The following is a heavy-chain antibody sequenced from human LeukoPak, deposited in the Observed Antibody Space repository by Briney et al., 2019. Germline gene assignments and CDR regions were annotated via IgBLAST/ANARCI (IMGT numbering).Heavy chain of an antibody. CDR2: ISGSGGST. CDR3: AKYGVPSPYYYGMDV. Sequence: PGGSLRLSCAASGFTFSSYAMSWVRQAPGKGLEWVSAISGSGGSTYYADSVKGRFTISRDNSKNTLYLQMNSLRAEDTAVYYCAKYGVPSPYYYGMDVWGQGTTVTVSS. J-gene: IGHJ6*02. D-gene: IGHD2-8*01. CDR1: GFTFSSYA. V-gene: IGHV3-23*01.